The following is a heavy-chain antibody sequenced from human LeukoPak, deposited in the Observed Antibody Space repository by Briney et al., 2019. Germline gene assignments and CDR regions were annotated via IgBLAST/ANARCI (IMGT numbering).Heavy chain of an antibody. CDR2: NYPGDSDT. CDR3: ARQGSGYDSATYFDY. CDR1: GYNFTSYW. J-gene: IGHJ4*02. D-gene: IGHD5-12*01. V-gene: IGHV5-51*01. Sequence: GESLKISCKGSGYNFTSYWIGWVRQMPGKSVEGMGINYPGDSDTRYSPSFQGQVTISADKSISTAYLQWSSLKASDTAMYDCARQGSGYDSATYFDYWGQGTLVTVSS.